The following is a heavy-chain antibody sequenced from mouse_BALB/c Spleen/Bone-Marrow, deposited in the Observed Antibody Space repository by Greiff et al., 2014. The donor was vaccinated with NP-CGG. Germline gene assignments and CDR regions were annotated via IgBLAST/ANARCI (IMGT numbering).Heavy chain of an antibody. V-gene: IGHV1S132*01. Sequence: QVQLQQSGAELVKPGASVKLSCKTSGYTFTNYWIQWVKQRPGQGLAWIGEIFPGIGTTYYNEKFKGKATLTIDTSSSTAYMQLSSLTSEDSAVYFCARGGNYGYWGQGTTLTVSS. J-gene: IGHJ2*01. CDR2: IFPGIGTT. CDR1: GYTFTNYW. D-gene: IGHD2-1*01. CDR3: ARGGNYGY.